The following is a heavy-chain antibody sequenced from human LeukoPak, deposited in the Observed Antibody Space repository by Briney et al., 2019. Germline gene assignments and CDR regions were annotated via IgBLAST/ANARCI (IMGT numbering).Heavy chain of an antibody. J-gene: IGHJ5*02. CDR1: GFTFSSYG. Sequence: GGSLRLSCAASGFTFSSYGMHWVRQARGKGLEWVAFIRYDGSNKYYADSVKGRFTISRDNSKNTLYLQMNSLRAEDTAVYYSAQGGYCSSSSCYENWFDPWGQGTLVTVSS. CDR2: IRYDGSNK. D-gene: IGHD2-2*01. V-gene: IGHV3-30*02. CDR3: AQGGYCSSSSCYENWFDP.